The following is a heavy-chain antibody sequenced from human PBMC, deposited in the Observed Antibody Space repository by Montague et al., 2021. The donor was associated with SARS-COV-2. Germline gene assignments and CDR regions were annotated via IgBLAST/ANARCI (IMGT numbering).Heavy chain of an antibody. CDR3: VRAFSNSFKWFDP. V-gene: IGHV3-74*01. Sequence: SLRLSCAASGFTFSAYWMHWVRQAPWQGLEWVARIRADGTTTNYADSVKGRFTISRDNAQDTVYLHMTTLTAEDAAVYYCVRAFSNSFKWFDPWGQGTLVTVSS. J-gene: IGHJ5*02. D-gene: IGHD6-13*01. CDR1: GFTFSAYW. CDR2: IRADGTTT.